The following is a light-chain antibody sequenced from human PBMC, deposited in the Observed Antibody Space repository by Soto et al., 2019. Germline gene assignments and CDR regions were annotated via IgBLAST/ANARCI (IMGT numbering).Light chain of an antibody. CDR2: AVS. CDR1: SSDVGGYNS. V-gene: IGLV2-11*01. CDR3: CSYEGSDTHYD. Sequence: QAPLTQARSVSAAPGQSASISCPGTSSDVGGYNSGSWDQQRPDEATKFMIDAVSKRPSGALEGFSGSKSGNTASLTISGLQAEDETDYYCCSYEGSDTHYDFGTGTKVTVL. J-gene: IGLJ1*01.